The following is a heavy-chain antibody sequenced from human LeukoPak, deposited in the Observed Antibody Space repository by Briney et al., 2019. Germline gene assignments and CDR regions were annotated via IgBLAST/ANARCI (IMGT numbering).Heavy chain of an antibody. CDR3: ARDGTYYYDSSGYYWFDP. CDR2: IYHSGST. Sequence: SETLSLTCTVSGYSISSGYYWGWIRQPPGKGLEWIGSIYHSGSTYYNPSLKSRVTISVDTSKNQFSLKLSSVTAADTAVYYCARDGTYYYDSSGYYWFDPWGQGTLVTVSS. V-gene: IGHV4-38-2*02. J-gene: IGHJ5*02. D-gene: IGHD3-22*01. CDR1: GYSISSGYY.